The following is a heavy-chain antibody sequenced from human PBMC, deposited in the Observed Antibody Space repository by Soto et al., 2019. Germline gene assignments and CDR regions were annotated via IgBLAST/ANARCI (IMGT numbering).Heavy chain of an antibody. CDR2: IYYSGST. Sequence: SETLSLTFTVSGSSISSGYYYWSWIRQPPGKGLEWIGYIYYSGSTYYDPSLKSRVTISVDTSKNQFSLKLSSVTAADTAVYYCAREGVRYCSSTSCQTPYYYYGMDVWGQGTTVTVSS. D-gene: IGHD2-2*01. V-gene: IGHV4-30-4*01. CDR1: GSSISSGYYY. CDR3: AREGVRYCSSTSCQTPYYYYGMDV. J-gene: IGHJ6*02.